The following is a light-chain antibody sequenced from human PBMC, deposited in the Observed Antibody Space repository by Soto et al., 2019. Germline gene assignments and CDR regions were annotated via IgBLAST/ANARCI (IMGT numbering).Light chain of an antibody. CDR3: QQYYSTPLA. J-gene: IGKJ4*01. Sequence: DIMMTQSPDSLAVSLGERATINCKSSQSLLYTSNSKNYLAWYQQKAGQPPKLLIYWASARESRVPDRFSGSGSGTDFTLTVSSLQAEDVAVYYCQQYYSTPLAFGGGTKVEIK. CDR2: WAS. CDR1: QSLLYTSNSKNY. V-gene: IGKV4-1*01.